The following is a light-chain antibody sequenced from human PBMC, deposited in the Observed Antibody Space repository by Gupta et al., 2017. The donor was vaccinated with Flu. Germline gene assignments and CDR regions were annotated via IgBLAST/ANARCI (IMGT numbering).Light chain of an antibody. CDR2: EVS. V-gene: IGLV2-18*01. J-gene: IGLJ3*02. CDR1: SSDVGSYNR. CDR3: SLYTSSSTLV. Sequence: QSALTQPPSVSGSPGQSVTISCTGTSSDVGSYNRVSWYQQPPGTAPKLIIYEVSNRPSGVPDRLSGSKSGNTASLTISGLQAEYEADYYCSLYTSSSTLVFGGGTKLTVL.